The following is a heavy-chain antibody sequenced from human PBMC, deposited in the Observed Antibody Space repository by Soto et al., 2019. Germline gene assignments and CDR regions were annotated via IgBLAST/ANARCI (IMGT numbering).Heavy chain of an antibody. CDR2: ILYDGSNE. CDR1: GFTFSNYG. V-gene: IGHV3-30*18. D-gene: IGHD1-1*01. CDR3: AKSRDAYNFYFYYGMDV. Sequence: QGQLVESGGGVVQPGTSLRLSCAASGFTFSNYGMHWVRQTPGKGLEGVALILYDGSNEYYAGSVKGRFTISRDNSKNTLYLQVCDLRAEDTAVYYCAKSRDAYNFYFYYGMDVWGQGTSVTVSS. J-gene: IGHJ6*02.